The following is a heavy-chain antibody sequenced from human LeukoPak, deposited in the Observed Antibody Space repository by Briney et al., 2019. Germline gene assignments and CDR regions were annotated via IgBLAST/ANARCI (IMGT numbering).Heavy chain of an antibody. D-gene: IGHD6-19*01. CDR2: IYYSGST. Sequence: SETLSLTCTFSGGSISSSSYYWGWICQPPGKGLEWIGSIYYSGSTYYNPSLKSRVTISVDTSKSQFSLKLSSVTAADTAVYYCASRSVAGYYFDYWGQGTLVTVSS. J-gene: IGHJ4*02. CDR1: GGSISSSSYY. CDR3: ASRSVAGYYFDY. V-gene: IGHV4-39*01.